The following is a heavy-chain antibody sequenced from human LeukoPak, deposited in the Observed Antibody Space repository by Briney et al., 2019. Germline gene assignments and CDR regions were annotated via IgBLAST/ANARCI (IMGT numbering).Heavy chain of an antibody. J-gene: IGHJ4*02. V-gene: IGHV4-59*01. CDR3: ASSVGAIFAFDY. D-gene: IGHD1-26*01. CDR1: GGSISTYY. Sequence: PSETLSLTCTVSGGSISTYYWSWIRQPPGKGLDWIGYIFYSWSTKYNPSLKSRVTISVDTSKNQFSLNLSSVTAADTAVYYCASSVGAIFAFDYWGQGTLVTVSS. CDR2: IFYSWST.